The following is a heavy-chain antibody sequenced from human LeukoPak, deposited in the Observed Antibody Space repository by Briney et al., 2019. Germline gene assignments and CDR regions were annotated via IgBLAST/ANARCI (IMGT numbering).Heavy chain of an antibody. CDR2: IKEDGSEK. CDR3: ARELGGAPRDFDF. D-gene: IGHD3-16*01. V-gene: IGHV3-7*01. J-gene: IGHJ4*02. CDR1: GFTFSSNW. Sequence: PGGSLRLSCAASGFTFSSNWVSWVRQAPGKGLEWVANIKEDGSEKYYVDSVKGRSTISRDNAKKSLYLQMNSLRAEDTAVYYCARELGGAPRDFDFWGQGTLVTVSS.